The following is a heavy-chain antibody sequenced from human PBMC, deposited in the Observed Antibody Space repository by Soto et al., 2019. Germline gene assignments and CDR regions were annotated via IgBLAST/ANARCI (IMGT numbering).Heavy chain of an antibody. CDR2: ISATGGGT. V-gene: IGHV3-23*01. Sequence: GGSLRLSCAASGFKFSNYAMSWVRQAPGKGLEWVSLISATGGGTYYADSVKGRFTISRDNSHNTLYLQVHSLTAEDTAVYYCAKDRRAGGNSAFYFDFWGQGAQVTVS. D-gene: IGHD3-16*01. J-gene: IGHJ4*02. CDR3: AKDRRAGGNSAFYFDF. CDR1: GFKFSNYA.